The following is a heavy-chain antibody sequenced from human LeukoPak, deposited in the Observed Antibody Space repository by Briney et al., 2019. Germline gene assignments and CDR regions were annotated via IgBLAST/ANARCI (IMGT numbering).Heavy chain of an antibody. CDR2: IRGSGVST. CDR3: AKDRVGTTRALDY. V-gene: IGHV3-23*01. CDR1: GFTFTTYA. D-gene: IGHD1-26*01. Sequence: GGSLRLSCAASGFTFTTYAMSWVRQAPGKGLEWVSAIRGSGVSTYYADSVKGRFTTSRDNSKNTLYPQMSSLRAEDTAVYYCAKDRVGTTRALDYWGQGTLVTVSS. J-gene: IGHJ4*02.